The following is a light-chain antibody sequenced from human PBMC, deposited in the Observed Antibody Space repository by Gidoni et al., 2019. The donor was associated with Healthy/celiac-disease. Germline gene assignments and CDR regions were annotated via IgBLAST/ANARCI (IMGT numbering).Light chain of an antibody. J-gene: IGKJ1*01. CDR3: QKYNSALGT. CDR2: AAS. Sequence: DIQMTQSPSSLSASVGDRVTITCQASQGISNYLAWYQQKPGKVPKLLIYAASTLQSGVPSRFSGSGSGTDFTLTISSLQPEDVATYYCQKYNSALGTFGQGTKVEIK. V-gene: IGKV1-27*01. CDR1: QGISNY.